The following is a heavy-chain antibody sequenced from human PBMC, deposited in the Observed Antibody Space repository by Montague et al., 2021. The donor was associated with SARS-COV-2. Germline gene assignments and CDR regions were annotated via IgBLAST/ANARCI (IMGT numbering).Heavy chain of an antibody. CDR1: GGSIISPMYY. Sequence: SETLSLTCTVSGGSIISPMYYWGWIRQSPGKQLEWIGSIYHSGTTYYNPSLKSRVTISIDTSKNQFHLALTSATAADTAVYHCARRSSGGARYDFWGQGTLVAVS. CDR3: ARRSSGGARYDF. J-gene: IGHJ4*02. D-gene: IGHD2-15*01. V-gene: IGHV4-39*01. CDR2: IYHSGTT.